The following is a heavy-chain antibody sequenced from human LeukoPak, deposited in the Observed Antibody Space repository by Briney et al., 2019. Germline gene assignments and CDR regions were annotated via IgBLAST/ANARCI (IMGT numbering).Heavy chain of an antibody. D-gene: IGHD6-19*01. CDR1: GVSVSGGNSY. CDR3: ARHEGSTGWYNY. CDR2: IYYSGITTT. Sequence: SETLSLTCTASGVSVSGGNSYWTWIRQPPGKGLEWIAYIYYSGITTTKYDPSLGSRVTISVDTSKNHLCLNLTSVTAADTAIYYCARHEGSTGWYNYWGQGTLVTVSS. J-gene: IGHJ4*02. V-gene: IGHV4-61*03.